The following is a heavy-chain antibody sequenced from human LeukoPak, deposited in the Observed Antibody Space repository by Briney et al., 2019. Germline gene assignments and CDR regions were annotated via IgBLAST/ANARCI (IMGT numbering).Heavy chain of an antibody. CDR3: ARAPCSSTSCEYYYYYGMDV. J-gene: IGHJ6*02. CDR2: INHSGST. Sequence: SETLSLTCAVYGGSFSGYYWSWIRQPPGKGREWIGEINHSGSTNYDPSLKSRVTISVDTSKNQFSLKLSSVTAADTAVYYCARAPCSSTSCEYYYYYGMDVWGQGTTVTVSS. D-gene: IGHD2-2*01. V-gene: IGHV4-34*01. CDR1: GGSFSGYY.